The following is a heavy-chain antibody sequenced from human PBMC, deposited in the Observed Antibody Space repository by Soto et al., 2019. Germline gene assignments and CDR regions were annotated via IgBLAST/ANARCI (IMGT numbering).Heavy chain of an antibody. CDR2: ISYSGST. D-gene: IGHD3-22*01. V-gene: IGHV4-59*08. CDR1: GDSINSYF. Sequence: SETLSLTCTVSGDSINSYFWSWIRQPPGKGLEWIGYISYSGSTNYNPSLKSRVTIAVDTSKNQFSLKLTSVTAADTAVFYCARTGYYDSSGSSDQWGQGTLVTVSS. J-gene: IGHJ4*02. CDR3: ARTGYYDSSGSSDQ.